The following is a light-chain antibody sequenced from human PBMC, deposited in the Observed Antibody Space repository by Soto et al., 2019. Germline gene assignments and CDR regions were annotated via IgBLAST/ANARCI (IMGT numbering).Light chain of an antibody. J-gene: IGLJ1*01. CDR1: SSDVGGYNY. Sequence: QSVLTQPASVSGSPGQSITISCTGTSSDVGGYNYVSWYQQHPGKAPKLMIYEVSNRPSGVSNRFSGSKSGNTASLTISGLQAEDEAEYYSSSYTSSSTYVFGTGTKLTVL. V-gene: IGLV2-14*01. CDR2: EVS. CDR3: SSYTSSSTYV.